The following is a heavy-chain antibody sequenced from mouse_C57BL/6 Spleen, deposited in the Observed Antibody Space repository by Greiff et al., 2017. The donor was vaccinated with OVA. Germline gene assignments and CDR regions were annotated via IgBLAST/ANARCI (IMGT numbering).Heavy chain of an antibody. CDR2: INPNNGGT. CDR3: ARGRWLLRAMDY. CDR1: GYTFTDYY. Sequence: EVQLQQSGPELVKPGASVKISCKASGYTFTDYYMNWVKQSHGKSLEWIGDINPNNGGTSYNQKFKGKATLTVDKSSSTAYMELRSLTSEDSAVYYCARGRWLLRAMDYWGQGTSVTVSS. V-gene: IGHV1-26*01. D-gene: IGHD2-3*01. J-gene: IGHJ4*01.